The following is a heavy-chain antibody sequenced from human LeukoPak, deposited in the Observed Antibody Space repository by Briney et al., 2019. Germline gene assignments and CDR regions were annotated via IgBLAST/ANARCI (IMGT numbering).Heavy chain of an antibody. CDR1: GFTVSSNY. D-gene: IGHD3-22*01. Sequence: GSLRLSCAASGFTVSSNYMSWVRQAPGRGLGWVSVIYSGGSTYYADSVKGRFTISRDNSKNTLYLQMNSLRAEDTAVYYCARDHYDSSGLGYYYYGMDVWGKGPRSPSPQ. V-gene: IGHV3-66*01. CDR3: ARDHYDSSGLGYYYYGMDV. J-gene: IGHJ6*01. CDR2: IYSGGST.